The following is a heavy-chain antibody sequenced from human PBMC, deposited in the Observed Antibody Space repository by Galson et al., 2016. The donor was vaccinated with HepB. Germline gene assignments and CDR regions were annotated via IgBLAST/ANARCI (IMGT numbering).Heavy chain of an antibody. V-gene: IGHV3-9*01. Sequence: SLRLSCAASGFPFDEYALHWVRQAPGKGLEWVSGISWSSGTIVYADSVKGRFTISRDNAKSSLYLQMSSLTSEDPALYFCTRTAGGYYYGLDVWGQGTTVTVSS. CDR1: GFPFDEYA. CDR2: ISWSSGTI. D-gene: IGHD1-1*01. CDR3: TRTAGGYYYGLDV. J-gene: IGHJ6*02.